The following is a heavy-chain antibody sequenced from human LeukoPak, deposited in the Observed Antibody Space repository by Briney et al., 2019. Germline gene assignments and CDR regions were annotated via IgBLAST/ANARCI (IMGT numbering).Heavy chain of an antibody. J-gene: IGHJ4*02. Sequence: GASVKVSCKASGYTFTGSYIHWVRQAPGQGLEWMGWINPNSGGTNYAQKFRGRVTMTRDTSISTAYMELSRLRSDDTAVYYCARDRVGATNYFDYWGQGTLVTVSS. D-gene: IGHD1-26*01. CDR1: GYTFTGSY. V-gene: IGHV1-2*02. CDR2: INPNSGGT. CDR3: ARDRVGATNYFDY.